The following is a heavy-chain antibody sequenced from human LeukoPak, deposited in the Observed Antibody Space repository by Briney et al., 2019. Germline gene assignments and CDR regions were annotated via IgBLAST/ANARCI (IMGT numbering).Heavy chain of an antibody. CDR3: ATGYTSGWGVY. D-gene: IGHD6-19*01. J-gene: IGHJ4*02. CDR2: IYDKGST. Sequence: PSETLSLTCIVSGGSISSDYWNWIRQPAGKGLEWIGRIYDKGSTNYNPSLKSRVTMSVDTSKNQFSLILRSVTAADTAVYYCATGYTSGWGVYWGQGTLVTVSS. V-gene: IGHV4-4*07. CDR1: GGSISSDY.